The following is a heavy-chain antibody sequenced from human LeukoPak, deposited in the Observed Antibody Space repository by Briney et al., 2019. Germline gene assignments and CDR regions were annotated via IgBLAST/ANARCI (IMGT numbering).Heavy chain of an antibody. CDR2: ISWDGGST. Sequence: GGSLRLSCAASGFTFDDYAMHWVRQAPGKGLEWVSLISWDGGSTYYADSVKGRFTISRDNSKNSLYLQMNSLRAEDTALYYCAKGAGPQKWEQQPPYYYYYMDVWGKGTTVTVSS. CDR1: GFTFDDYA. CDR3: AKGAGPQKWEQQPPYYYYYMDV. V-gene: IGHV3-43D*03. D-gene: IGHD1-26*01. J-gene: IGHJ6*03.